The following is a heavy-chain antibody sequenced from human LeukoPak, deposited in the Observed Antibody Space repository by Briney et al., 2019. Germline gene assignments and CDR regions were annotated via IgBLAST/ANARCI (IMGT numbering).Heavy chain of an antibody. D-gene: IGHD4-17*01. CDR2: IYYSGIT. CDR3: ARRQDYADYDLGAFDI. J-gene: IGHJ3*02. Sequence: SWIRLPXXKGLEWIGYIYYSGITKYNPSLKSRVTISVDTSRNQVSLKLNSVTAADTAVYYCARRQDYADYDLGAFDIWGQGTMVTVSS. V-gene: IGHV4-61*07.